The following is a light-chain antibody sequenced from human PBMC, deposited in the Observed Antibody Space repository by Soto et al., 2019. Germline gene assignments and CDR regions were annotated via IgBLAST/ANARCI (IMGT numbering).Light chain of an antibody. CDR2: LNSDGSH. CDR3: QTCGTGLQV. J-gene: IGLJ2*01. CDR1: SGHSSYA. Sequence: QLVLTQSPSASASLGASVKLTCTLSSGHSSYAIAWHQQQPEKGPRYLMKLNSDGSHSKGDGIPDRFSGSSSGAERYLTISSLESEDEAGYYCQTCGTGLQVFGGGTKLTVL. V-gene: IGLV4-69*01.